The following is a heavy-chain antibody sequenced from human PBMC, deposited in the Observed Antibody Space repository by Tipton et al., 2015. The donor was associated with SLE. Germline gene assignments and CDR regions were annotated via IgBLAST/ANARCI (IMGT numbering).Heavy chain of an antibody. CDR1: GFRFSGFA. CDR3: AKDSAFSSSWPVDS. CDR2: IYYDGINK. D-gene: IGHD6-13*01. J-gene: IGHJ4*02. V-gene: IGHV3-30*18. Sequence: QLVQSGGGVVQPGGSLRLSCAASGFRFSGFAMHWVRQAPGKGLEWVALIYYDGINKYYAESVKGRFTISRDNAEDTLYLEMNSLRTEDTAVYYCAKDSAFSSSWPVDSWGQGTLVTVSS.